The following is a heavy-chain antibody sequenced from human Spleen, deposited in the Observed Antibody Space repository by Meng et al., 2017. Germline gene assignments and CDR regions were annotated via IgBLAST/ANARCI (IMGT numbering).Heavy chain of an antibody. J-gene: IGHJ4*02. CDR3: ARDLDYGGTPDY. D-gene: IGHD4-23*01. CDR1: GFTFSSYA. Sequence: GESLKISCTASGFTFSSYAMSWVRQAPGKGLEYVSAISSNGRSTYYANSVKDRFTVSRDNSKNTLYLQMGSLRGEDMAVYYCARDLDYGGTPDYWGQGTLVTVSS. CDR2: ISSNGRST. V-gene: IGHV3-64*01.